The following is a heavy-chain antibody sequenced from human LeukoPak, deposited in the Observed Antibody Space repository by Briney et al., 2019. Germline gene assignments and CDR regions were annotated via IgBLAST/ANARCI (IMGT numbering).Heavy chain of an antibody. CDR3: AKTSYDNYFFWFDP. CDR2: IYYSGST. V-gene: IGHV4-59*01. CDR1: GGSISGYY. J-gene: IGHJ5*02. D-gene: IGHD3-9*01. Sequence: SETLSLTCTVSGGSISGYYWSWIREPPGKGLEWMGYIYYSGSTHYNPSLKSRLTISVDTSNNQFSLRLSSVTAADTAVYYCAKTSYDNYFFWFDPWGQGTLVTVSP.